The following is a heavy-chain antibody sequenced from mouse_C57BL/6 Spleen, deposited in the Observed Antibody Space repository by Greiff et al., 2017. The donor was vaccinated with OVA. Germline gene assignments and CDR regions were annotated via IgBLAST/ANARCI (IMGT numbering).Heavy chain of an antibody. CDR1: GFTFTDDY. CDR2: IDPANGDT. CDR3: TSWICDGSTRFDY. J-gene: IGHJ2*01. Sequence: EVQLQQSGAELVRPGASVKLSCTASGFTFTDDYMHWVKQRPEQGLEWIGWIDPANGDTEYASKFQGKATITADTSSNTAYLQLSSLTSEDTAVYYCTSWICDGSTRFDYWGQGTTVTVSS. D-gene: IGHD2-3*01. V-gene: IGHV14-4*01.